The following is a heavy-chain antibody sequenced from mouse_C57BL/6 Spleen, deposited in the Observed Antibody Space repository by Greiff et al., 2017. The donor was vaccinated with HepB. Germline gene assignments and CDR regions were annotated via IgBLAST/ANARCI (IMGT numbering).Heavy chain of an antibody. CDR3: TRVSDYGSSHWYFDV. D-gene: IGHD1-1*01. J-gene: IGHJ1*03. V-gene: IGHV5-9-1*02. Sequence: EVKVVESGEGLVKPGGSLKLSCAASGFTFSSYAMSWVRQTPEKRLEWVAYISSGGDYINYADTVKGRFTISRDNARNTLYLQMSSLKSEDTAMYYCTRVSDYGSSHWYFDVWGTGTTVTVSS. CDR2: ISSGGDYI. CDR1: GFTFSSYA.